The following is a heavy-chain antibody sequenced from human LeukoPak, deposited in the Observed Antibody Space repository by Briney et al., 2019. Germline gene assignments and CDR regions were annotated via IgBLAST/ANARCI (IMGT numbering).Heavy chain of an antibody. CDR1: GGIFSSYA. J-gene: IGHJ4*02. V-gene: IGHV1-69*05. Sequence: ASVKVSCKASGGIFSSYAISWVRQAPGQGLEWMGGIIPIFGTANYAQKFQGRVTITTDESTSTAYMELSSLRSEDTAVYYCASAGGYSYGFSFDYWGQGTLVTVSS. CDR2: IIPIFGTA. D-gene: IGHD5-18*01. CDR3: ASAGGYSYGFSFDY.